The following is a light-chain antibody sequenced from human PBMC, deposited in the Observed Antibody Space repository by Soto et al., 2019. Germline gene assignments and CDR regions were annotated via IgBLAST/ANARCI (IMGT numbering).Light chain of an antibody. CDR3: QHYGSSPPMYT. CDR2: GAS. Sequence: EIELTQSPGTLSLSPGERATLSCRASQSVSSSYLAWYQQKAGQAPRLLIYGASSRATGIPDRFTGTGSGTDFTLTISRLEPEEFAVYYCQHYGSSPPMYTFGQGTKLEIK. CDR1: QSVSSSY. J-gene: IGKJ2*01. V-gene: IGKV3-20*01.